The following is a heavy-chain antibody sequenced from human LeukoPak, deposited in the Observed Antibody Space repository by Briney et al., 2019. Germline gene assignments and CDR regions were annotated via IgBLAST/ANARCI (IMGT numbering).Heavy chain of an antibody. CDR2: INHSGST. D-gene: IGHD4-17*01. CDR3: ARFDYGDYYFDY. V-gene: IGHV4-34*01. Sequence: IPSETLSLTCAVYGGSFSGYYWSWIRQPPGKGLEWIGEINHSGSTNYNPSLKSRLTISVDTSKNQFSLKLSSVTAADTAVYYCARFDYGDYYFDYWGQGTLVTVSS. CDR1: GGSFSGYY. J-gene: IGHJ4*02.